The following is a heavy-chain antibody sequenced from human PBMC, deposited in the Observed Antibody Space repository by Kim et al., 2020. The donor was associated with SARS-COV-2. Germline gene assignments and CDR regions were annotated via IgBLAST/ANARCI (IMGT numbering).Heavy chain of an antibody. CDR2: ISYDGSNK. J-gene: IGHJ6*02. Sequence: GGSLRLSCAASGFTFSSYGMHWVRQAPGKGLEWVSVISYDGSNKYYADSVKGRFTISRDNSKNTLYLQMNSLRAEDTAVYYCAKDAKYYDFWSVYFPNAAVYYYCYCVRDVWGQATAVTVSS. CDR3: AKDAKYYDFWSVYFPNAAVYYYCYCVRDV. CDR1: GFTFSSYG. D-gene: IGHD3-3*01. V-gene: IGHV3-30*18.